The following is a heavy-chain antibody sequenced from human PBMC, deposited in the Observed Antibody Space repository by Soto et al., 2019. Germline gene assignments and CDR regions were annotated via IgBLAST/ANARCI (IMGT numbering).Heavy chain of an antibody. J-gene: IGHJ4*02. Sequence: GGSLRLSCAGSGFTLSNYAMSWVRQAPGKGLAWVSAISGSGGSTYYADSVKGRFTISRDSSKNTLYLQMNSLRAEDTALYYCAKVPVGATGRFDYWGQGTLVTVSS. V-gene: IGHV3-23*01. CDR1: GFTLSNYA. CDR2: ISGSGGST. CDR3: AKVPVGATGRFDY. D-gene: IGHD1-26*01.